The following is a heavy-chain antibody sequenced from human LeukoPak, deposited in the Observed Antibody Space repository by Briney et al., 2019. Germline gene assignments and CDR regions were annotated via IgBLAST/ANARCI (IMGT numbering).Heavy chain of an antibody. CDR2: IIPIFGTA. CDR3: ARDMPLYGNPGIAVAGPYYFDY. D-gene: IGHD6-19*01. V-gene: IGHV1-69*05. CDR1: GGTFSSYA. J-gene: IGHJ4*02. Sequence: SVKVSCKASGGTFSSYAISWVRQAPGQGLEWMGRIIPIFGTANYAQKFQGRVTITTDESTSTAHMELSSLRSEDTAVYYCARDMPLYGNPGIAVAGPYYFDYWGQGTLVTVSS.